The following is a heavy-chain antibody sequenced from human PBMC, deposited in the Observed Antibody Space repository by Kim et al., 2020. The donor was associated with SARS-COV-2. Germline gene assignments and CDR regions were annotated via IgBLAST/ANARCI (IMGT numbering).Heavy chain of an antibody. Sequence: SETLSLTCAVYGGSFSGYYWSWIRQPPGKGLEWIGEINHSGSTNYNPSLKSRVTISVDTSKNQFSLKLSSVTAADTAVYYCARGRSPYCSSTSCYRRWFDPWGQGTLVTVSS. CDR3: ARGRSPYCSSTSCYRRWFDP. CDR1: GGSFSGYY. D-gene: IGHD2-2*02. CDR2: INHSGST. J-gene: IGHJ5*02. V-gene: IGHV4-34*01.